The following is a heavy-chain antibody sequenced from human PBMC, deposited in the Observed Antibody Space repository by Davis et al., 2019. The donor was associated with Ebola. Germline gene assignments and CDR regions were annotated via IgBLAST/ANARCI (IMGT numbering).Heavy chain of an antibody. CDR2: ISSSSSYI. V-gene: IGHV3-21*01. D-gene: IGHD2-15*01. J-gene: IGHJ6*04. CDR3: ARDLFQSYCSGGSCYLYYYYGMDV. Sequence: GGSLRLSCAASGFTFSSYSMNWVRQAPGKGLEWVSSISSSSSYIYYADSVKGRFTISRDNAKNSLYLQMNSLRAEDTAVYYCARDLFQSYCSGGSCYLYYYYGMDVWGKGTTVTVSS. CDR1: GFTFSSYS.